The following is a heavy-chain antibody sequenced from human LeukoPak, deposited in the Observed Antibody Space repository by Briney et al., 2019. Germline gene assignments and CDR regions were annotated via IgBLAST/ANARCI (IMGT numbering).Heavy chain of an antibody. J-gene: IGHJ6*03. CDR2: INPNSGGT. V-gene: IGHV1-2*02. CDR3: ARRMVRGVIKNYYYMDV. Sequence: GASVKVSCKASGYTFTGYYMHWVRQAPGQGLEWMGWINPNSGGTNYAQKFQGRVTMTRDTSISTAYMELSRLRSDDTAVYYCARRMVRGVIKNYYYMDVWGKGTTVTVSS. CDR1: GYTFTGYY. D-gene: IGHD3-10*01.